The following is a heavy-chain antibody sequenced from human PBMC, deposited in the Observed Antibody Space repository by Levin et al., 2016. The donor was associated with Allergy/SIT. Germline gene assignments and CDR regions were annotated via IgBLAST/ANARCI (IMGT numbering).Heavy chain of an antibody. CDR2: ISSSSDST. D-gene: IGHD2-15*01. CDR1: GFSFATYV. J-gene: IGHJ6*02. V-gene: IGHV3-23*01. CDR3: ANLWPDIASVGDGLDV. Sequence: GGSLRLSCAASGFSFATYVMNWVRQAPGKGLEWVSGISSSSDSTYYADSVKGRFTISRDNSKNTLYLQMGSLRAEDTAVYYCANLWPDIASVGDGLDVWGQGTTVTVS.